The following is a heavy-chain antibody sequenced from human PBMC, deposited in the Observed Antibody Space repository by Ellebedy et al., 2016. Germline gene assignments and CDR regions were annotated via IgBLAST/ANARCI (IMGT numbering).Heavy chain of an antibody. Sequence: SVKVSCKASGGSFSTYAISWVRQAPGQGLEWMGGIIPMLGITNYPQKLQDRVTITADESTSIAYMELSSLISEDTAVYYCAGGGHDAFDIWGQGTMVTVSS. CDR1: GGSFSTYA. J-gene: IGHJ3*02. CDR3: AGGGHDAFDI. D-gene: IGHD5-12*01. V-gene: IGHV1-69*13. CDR2: IIPMLGIT.